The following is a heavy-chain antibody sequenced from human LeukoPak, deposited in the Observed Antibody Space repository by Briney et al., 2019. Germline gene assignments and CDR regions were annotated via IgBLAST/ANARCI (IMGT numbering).Heavy chain of an antibody. CDR2: ISSSSSTI. Sequence: GRSLRLSCAASGFTFSSYSMNWVRQAPGKGLEWVSYISSSSSTIYYADSVKGRFTISRDNAKNSLYLQMNSLRAEDTAVYYCASYRYWLAFDIWGQGTMVTVSS. CDR1: GFTFSSYS. J-gene: IGHJ3*02. V-gene: IGHV3-48*04. CDR3: ASYRYWLAFDI. D-gene: IGHD2-8*02.